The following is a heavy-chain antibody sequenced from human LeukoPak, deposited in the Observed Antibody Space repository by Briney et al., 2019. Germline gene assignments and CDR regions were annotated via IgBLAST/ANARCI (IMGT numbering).Heavy chain of an antibody. CDR1: GFTFSNYA. Sequence: PGGSLRLSCAASGFTFSNYAIHWVHQAPGKGLEWVAVISDHGSEKYYADSVRGRFTISRDNSMDTLYLQMNSLRDEDTAIYFCAKVFVLMRGTPENWFDPWGQGTLVTVSS. J-gene: IGHJ5*02. V-gene: IGHV3-30*18. CDR2: ISDHGSEK. D-gene: IGHD1-14*01. CDR3: AKVFVLMRGTPENWFDP.